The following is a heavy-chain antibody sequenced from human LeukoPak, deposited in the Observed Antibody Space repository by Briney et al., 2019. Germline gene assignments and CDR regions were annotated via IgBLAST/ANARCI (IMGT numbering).Heavy chain of an antibody. CDR3: ARDPTYDSSGYYNNWFDP. Sequence: SQTLPLTCAISGDSVSSNSAAWNWIRQSPSRGLEWLGRTYYRSKWYNDYAVSVKSRITINPDTSKNQFSLQLNSVTPEDTAVYYCARDPTYDSSGYYNNWFDPWGQGTLVTVSS. J-gene: IGHJ5*02. V-gene: IGHV6-1*01. CDR2: TYYRSKWYN. D-gene: IGHD3-22*01. CDR1: GDSVSSNSAA.